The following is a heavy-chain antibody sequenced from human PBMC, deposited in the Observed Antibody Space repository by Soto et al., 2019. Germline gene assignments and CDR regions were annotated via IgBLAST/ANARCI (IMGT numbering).Heavy chain of an antibody. D-gene: IGHD6-19*01. J-gene: IGHJ4*02. V-gene: IGHV3-64D*06. CDR2: ISRNGGNT. CDR1: GFSFNTYT. Sequence: GGSLRLSCSASGFSFNTYTMHWVRQAPGKGLEFVSAISRNGGNTYYADSVKGRFAISRDNSKNTLYLQMNSLRPEDTALYYCVKEGYMRSDWYGQFDCWGQGTLVTVSS. CDR3: VKEGYMRSDWYGQFDC.